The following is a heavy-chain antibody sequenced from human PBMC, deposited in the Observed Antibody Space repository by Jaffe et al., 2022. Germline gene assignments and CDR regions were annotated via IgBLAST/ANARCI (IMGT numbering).Heavy chain of an antibody. V-gene: IGHV5-51*03. Sequence: EVQLVQSGAEVKKPGESLKISCKGSGYSFTSYWIGWVRQMPGKGLEWMGIIYPGDSDTRYSPSFQGQVTISADKSISTAYLQWSSLKASDTAMYYCARSRVVVAARNAFDIWGQGTMVTVSS. CDR1: GYSFTSYW. CDR2: IYPGDSDT. J-gene: IGHJ3*02. CDR3: ARSRVVVAARNAFDI. D-gene: IGHD2-15*01.